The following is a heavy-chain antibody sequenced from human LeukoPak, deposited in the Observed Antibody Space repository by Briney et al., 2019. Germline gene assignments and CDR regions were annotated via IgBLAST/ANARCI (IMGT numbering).Heavy chain of an antibody. CDR3: AKGRYSGSYYFDY. CDR2: ISNSAGST. CDR1: GFTFSSYA. Sequence: GGSLRLSCAASGFTFSSYAMSWVRQAPGKGLEWVSGISNSAGSTYNTDSVKGRFTISRDNSKNMLYLQMNSLRAEDTAVYYCAKGRYSGSYYFDYWGQGTLVTVSS. D-gene: IGHD1-26*01. J-gene: IGHJ4*02. V-gene: IGHV3-23*01.